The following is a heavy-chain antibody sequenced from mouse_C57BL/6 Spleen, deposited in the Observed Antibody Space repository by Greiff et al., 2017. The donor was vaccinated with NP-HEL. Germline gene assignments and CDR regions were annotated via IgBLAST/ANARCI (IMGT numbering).Heavy chain of an antibody. V-gene: IGHV5-17*01. CDR1: GFTFSDYG. CDR2: ISSGSSTI. CDR3: ARGDYFFDY. J-gene: IGHJ2*01. Sequence: EVKVVESGGGLVKPGGSLKLSCAASGFTFSDYGMHWVRQAPEQGLEWVGYISSGSSTIYYADTVKGRFTISRDKAKNTLFLQMTSLRSEDTAMYYCARGDYFFDYWGQGTTLTVSS.